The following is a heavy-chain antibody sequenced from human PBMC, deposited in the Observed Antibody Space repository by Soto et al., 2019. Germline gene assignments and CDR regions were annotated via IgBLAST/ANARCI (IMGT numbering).Heavy chain of an antibody. CDR3: ATGTHNEDDVYHX. Sequence: GGSLRLSCAASGFTFSDNFMAWIRQVPGKGLEFVSYINRHSSFTSYADSVKVRVTISRDNAKIALFLQINSLRVDDTAVYYCATGTHNEDDVYHXWGQGTMVTVS. CDR1: GFTFSDNF. D-gene: IGHD1-1*01. J-gene: IGHJ3*01. CDR2: INRHSSFT. V-gene: IGHV3-11*06.